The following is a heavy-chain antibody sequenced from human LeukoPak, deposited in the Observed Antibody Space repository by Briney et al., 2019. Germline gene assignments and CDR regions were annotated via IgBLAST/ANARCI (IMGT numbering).Heavy chain of an antibody. J-gene: IGHJ4*02. CDR1: GFNFNNYG. CDR2: VSISGDNT. V-gene: IGHV3-23*01. Sequence: GGSLRLPCAASGFNFNNYGMSWVRQAPEKGLEWVSSVSISGDNTYYSDSVKGRFTISRDNSKNTLYLQMNSLRAEDTAVYYCAKDLIFGVADYWGQGTLVTVSS. CDR3: AKDLIFGVADY. D-gene: IGHD3-3*01.